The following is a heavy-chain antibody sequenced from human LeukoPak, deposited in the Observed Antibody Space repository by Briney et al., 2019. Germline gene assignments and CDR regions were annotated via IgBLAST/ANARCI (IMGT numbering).Heavy chain of an antibody. V-gene: IGHV4-34*01. CDR3: ARSLGIVVVPAATNWFDP. Sequence: SETLSLTCAVYGGSFSGYYWSWIRQLPGKGLEWIGEINHSGSTNYNPSLKSRVTISVDTSKNQFSLKLSSVTAADTAVYYCARSLGIVVVPAATNWFDPWGQGTLVTVSS. CDR1: GGSFSGYY. D-gene: IGHD2-2*01. CDR2: INHSGST. J-gene: IGHJ5*02.